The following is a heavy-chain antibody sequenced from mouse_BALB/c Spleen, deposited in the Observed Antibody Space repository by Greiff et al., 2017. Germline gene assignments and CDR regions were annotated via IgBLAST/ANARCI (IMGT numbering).Heavy chain of an antibody. Sequence: VKLMESGAELVRPGTSVKVSCKASGYAFTNYLIEWVKQRPGQGLEWIGVINPGSGGTNYNEKFKGKATLTADKSSSTAYMQLSSLTSDDSAVYFCARRNYYGSSHWYFDVWGAGTTVTVSS. CDR3: ARRNYYGSSHWYFDV. J-gene: IGHJ1*01. CDR1: GYAFTNYL. CDR2: INPGSGGT. V-gene: IGHV1-54*01. D-gene: IGHD1-1*01.